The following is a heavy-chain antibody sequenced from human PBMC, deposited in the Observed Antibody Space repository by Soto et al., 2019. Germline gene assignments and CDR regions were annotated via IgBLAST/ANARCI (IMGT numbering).Heavy chain of an antibody. Sequence: GESLKISCKGSGYSFTSYWISWVRQMPGKALEWMGRIDPSHSYTNYSPSFQGHVTISADKSISTAYLQWSSLKASDTAMYYCARRPDASIAVAVYGMDVWGQGTTVTVSS. D-gene: IGHD6-19*01. J-gene: IGHJ6*02. CDR1: GYSFTSYW. CDR2: IDPSHSYT. V-gene: IGHV5-10-1*01. CDR3: ARRPDASIAVAVYGMDV.